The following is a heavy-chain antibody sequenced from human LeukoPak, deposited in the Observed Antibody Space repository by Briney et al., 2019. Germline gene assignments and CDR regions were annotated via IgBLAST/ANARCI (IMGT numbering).Heavy chain of an antibody. Sequence: SETLSLTCTVSGDSISRSTYYWAWIRQPPGKGLEWIGSVYYGRSPYFNPSLESRATISVDTSKNHISLKMSSVTAADTAVYYCARSSGTGTFSYWGQGTLVTVSS. V-gene: IGHV4-39*02. CDR3: ARSSGTGTFSY. J-gene: IGHJ4*02. D-gene: IGHD6-25*01. CDR2: VYYGRSP. CDR1: GDSISRSTYY.